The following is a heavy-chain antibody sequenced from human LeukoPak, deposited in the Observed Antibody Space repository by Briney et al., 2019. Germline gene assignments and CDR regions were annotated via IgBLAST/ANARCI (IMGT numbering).Heavy chain of an antibody. D-gene: IGHD3-10*01. CDR2: ISSIRNYI. Sequence: TGGSLRLSCAASKFTFSDYSMSWVRQAPGKGLEWVSSISSIRNYIYYADSVKGWFTISRDNSKNTLYLQMNSLRAEDTAVYYCAKVTGSGSYSAYYYYGMGVWGQGTTVTVSS. J-gene: IGHJ6*02. CDR1: KFTFSDYS. V-gene: IGHV3-21*04. CDR3: AKVTGSGSYSAYYYYGMGV.